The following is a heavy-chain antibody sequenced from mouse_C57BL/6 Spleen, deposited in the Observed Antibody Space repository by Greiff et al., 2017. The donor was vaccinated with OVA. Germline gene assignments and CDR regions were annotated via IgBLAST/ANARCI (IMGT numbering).Heavy chain of an antibody. CDR2: IWRGGST. CDR3: AIYYDYDDFDV. V-gene: IGHV2-5*01. CDR1: GFSLTSYG. Sequence: QVQLQQSGPGLVQPSQSLSITCTVSGFSLTSYGVHWVRQSPGKGLEWLGVIWRGGSTAYNAAFMSRLSITKDNSKCQVFFKMNSLQADYTAIYYCAIYYDYDDFDVWGTGTTVTVSS. J-gene: IGHJ1*03. D-gene: IGHD2-4*01.